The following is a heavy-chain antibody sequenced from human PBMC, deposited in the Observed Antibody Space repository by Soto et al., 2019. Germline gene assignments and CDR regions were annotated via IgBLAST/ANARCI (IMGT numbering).Heavy chain of an antibody. CDR3: ARGKGIYYYGSGSYYNWFDP. J-gene: IGHJ5*02. V-gene: IGHV4-34*01. CDR2: INHSGST. Sequence: SETLSLTCAVYGGSFSGYYLSWIRQPPGKGLEWIGEINHSGSTNYNPSLKSRVTISVDTSKNQFSLKLSSVTAADTAVYYCARGKGIYYYGSGSYYNWFDPWGQGTLVTVSS. CDR1: GGSFSGYY. D-gene: IGHD3-10*01.